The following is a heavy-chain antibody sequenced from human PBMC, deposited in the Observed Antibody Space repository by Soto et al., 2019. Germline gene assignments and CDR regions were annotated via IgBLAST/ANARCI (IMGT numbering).Heavy chain of an antibody. CDR1: GGSISTNNW. Sequence: QVQPQESGPGLVKPSGTLSLTCAVSGGSISTNNWWSWVRLPPGKGLEWIGEIYHNGNTNYNPPLKRRVTISTDKSKKQFSLNLISVIAAGTAVYYCARAQGTVTIYYFDSWGQGTLVTVSS. V-gene: IGHV4-4*02. D-gene: IGHD4-17*01. CDR2: IYHNGNT. CDR3: ARAQGTVTIYYFDS. J-gene: IGHJ4*02.